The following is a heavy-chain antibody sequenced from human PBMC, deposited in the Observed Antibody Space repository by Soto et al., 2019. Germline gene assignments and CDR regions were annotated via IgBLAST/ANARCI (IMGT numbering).Heavy chain of an antibody. V-gene: IGHV1-69*13. CDR3: ARAARLQAHYYYGMDV. CDR1: GGTFSSYA. D-gene: IGHD4-4*01. CDR2: IIPIFGTA. J-gene: IGHJ6*02. Sequence: GASVKVSCKASGGTFSSYAISWVRQAPGQGLEWMGGIIPIFGTANYAQKFQGRVTITADESTSTAYMELSSLRSEDTAVYYCARAARLQAHYYYGMDVWGQGTTVTVS.